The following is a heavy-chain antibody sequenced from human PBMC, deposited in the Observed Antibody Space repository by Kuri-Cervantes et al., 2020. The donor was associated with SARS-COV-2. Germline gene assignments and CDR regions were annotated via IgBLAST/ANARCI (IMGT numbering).Heavy chain of an antibody. J-gene: IGHJ3*02. CDR1: GGSISSYY. CDR2: IYYSGST. Sequence: SETLSLTCTVSGGSISSYYWGWIRQPPGKGLEWIGYIYYSGSTNYNPSLKSRVTISVDTSKNQFSLKLSSVTAADTAVYYCAREVEGSDAFDIWGQGTMVTVSS. CDR3: AREVEGSDAFDI. V-gene: IGHV4-59*01.